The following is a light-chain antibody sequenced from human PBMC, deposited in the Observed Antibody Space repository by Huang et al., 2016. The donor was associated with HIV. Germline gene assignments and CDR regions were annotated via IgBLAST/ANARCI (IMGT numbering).Light chain of an antibody. Sequence: EIVLTQSPATLSLSPGDRATLSCRASQSVGIYLAWYQHKPSQAHMLLIFEASNKATGIPNMCSGSGSGTDFTLTIDSLQPDDFAIYYCQQHTKWPPVLTFGGGTRVEIK. CDR2: EAS. CDR3: QQHTKWPPVLT. V-gene: IGKV3-11*01. CDR1: QSVGIY. J-gene: IGKJ4*01.